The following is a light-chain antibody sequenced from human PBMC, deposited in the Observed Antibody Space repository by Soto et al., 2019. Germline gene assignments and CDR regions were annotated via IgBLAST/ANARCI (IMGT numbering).Light chain of an antibody. Sequence: DIQMTQSPSTLSASVGDRVTITCRASQSVFIWEAWYQQKPGRAPKLLIFDAMNLENGVPSRFSGDGSETEFTLTISSLQPDDFATYYCQQYSGNSFTFGQGTKLEI. V-gene: IGKV1-5*01. CDR1: QSVFIW. CDR3: QQYSGNSFT. CDR2: DAM. J-gene: IGKJ2*01.